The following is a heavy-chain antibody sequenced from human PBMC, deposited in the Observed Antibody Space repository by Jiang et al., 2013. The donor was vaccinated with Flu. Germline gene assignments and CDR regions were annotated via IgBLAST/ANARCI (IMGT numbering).Heavy chain of an antibody. D-gene: IGHD5-12*01. V-gene: IGHV3-7*03. CDR2: IKQDGSEA. CDR1: GFALSSYW. CDR3: AGGAGYQIES. Sequence: QLLESGEAWSRPGGSLRLSCVASGFALSSYWVNWVRQAPGKGLEWVAIIKQDGSEAHYADSLKGRFTISRDNAKNSVYLQMNSLRAEDTAVYYCAGGAGYQIESWGQGTPITVSS. J-gene: IGHJ4*02.